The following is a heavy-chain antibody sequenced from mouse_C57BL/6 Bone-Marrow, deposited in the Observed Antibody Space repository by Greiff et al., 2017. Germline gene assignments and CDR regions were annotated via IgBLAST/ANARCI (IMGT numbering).Heavy chain of an antibody. V-gene: IGHV1-64*01. J-gene: IGHJ2*01. CDR2: IHPNSGST. D-gene: IGHD1-1*01. CDR1: GYTFTSYW. Sequence: QVQLQQPGAELVKPGASVKLSCKASGYTFTSYWMHWVKQRPGQGLEWIGMIHPNSGSTNYNEKFKSKATLTVDKSSSTAYMQLSSLTSEDSAVYYCARRGSYYGRSPYYFDYWGKSTTLTVSS. CDR3: ARRGSYYGRSPYYFDY.